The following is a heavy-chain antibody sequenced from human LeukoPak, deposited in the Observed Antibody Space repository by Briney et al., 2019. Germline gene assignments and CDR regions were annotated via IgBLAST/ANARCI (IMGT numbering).Heavy chain of an antibody. D-gene: IGHD6-13*01. Sequence: SETLSLTCAVYGGSFSGYYWSWIRQPPGKGLEWIGEINHSGSTNYNPSLKGRVTISVDTSKNQFSLKLSSVTAADTAVYYCARAGNEAAAGGRFDPWGQGTLVTVSS. V-gene: IGHV4-34*01. CDR1: GGSFSGYY. CDR2: INHSGST. CDR3: ARAGNEAAAGGRFDP. J-gene: IGHJ5*02.